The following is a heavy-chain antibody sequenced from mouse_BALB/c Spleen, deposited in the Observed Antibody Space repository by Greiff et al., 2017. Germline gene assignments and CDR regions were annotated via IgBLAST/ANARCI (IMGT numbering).Heavy chain of an antibody. CDR2: ISYDGSN. CDR3: ARAGPFAY. V-gene: IGHV3-6*02. CDR1: GYSITSGYY. D-gene: IGHD3-1*01. Sequence: EESGPGLVKPSQSLSLTCSVTGYSITSGYYWNWIRQFPGNKLEWMGYISYDGSNNYNPSLKNRISITRDTSKNQFFLKLNSVTTEDTATYDCARAGPFAYWGQGTLVTVSA. J-gene: IGHJ3*01.